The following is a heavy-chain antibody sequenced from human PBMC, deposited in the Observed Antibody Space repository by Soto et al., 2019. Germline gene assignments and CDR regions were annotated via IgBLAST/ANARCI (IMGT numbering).Heavy chain of an antibody. Sequence: EVQLVESGGDLVQPGGSLRLSCATSDFTFRNYWMNWVRQAPGKGLEWVANIKPDGSATNYVDSVKGRFTISRDNVRNSVSLQMNSLRVEDTAVYFSFGGNGGPQWGQGTLVTVSS. D-gene: IGHD3-16*01. CDR3: FGGNGGPQ. CDR2: IKPDGSAT. J-gene: IGHJ4*02. CDR1: DFTFRNYW. V-gene: IGHV3-7*03.